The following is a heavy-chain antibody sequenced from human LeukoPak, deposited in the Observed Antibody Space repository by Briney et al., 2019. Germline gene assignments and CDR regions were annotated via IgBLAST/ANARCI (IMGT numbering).Heavy chain of an antibody. CDR1: GFTFRSYA. Sequence: GGSLRLSCAASGFTFRSYAMSWVRQAPGKGLEWVSAISGSGGSTYYADSVKGRFTISRDNAKNSLYLQMNSLRAEDTALYYCARGAEDRDYWGQGTLVTVSP. CDR3: ARGAEDRDY. CDR2: ISGSGGST. J-gene: IGHJ4*02. V-gene: IGHV3-23*01. D-gene: IGHD5-24*01.